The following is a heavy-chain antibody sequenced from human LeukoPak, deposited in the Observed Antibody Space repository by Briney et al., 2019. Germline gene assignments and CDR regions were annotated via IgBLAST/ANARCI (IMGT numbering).Heavy chain of an antibody. Sequence: ASVKVSCKASGGTFSSYAISWVRQAPGQGLEWMGRIIPILGIANYAQKFQGRVTVTADKSTSTAYMELSSLRSEDTAVYYCARGYSYGPDDYWGQGTLVTVSS. J-gene: IGHJ4*02. D-gene: IGHD5-18*01. V-gene: IGHV1-69*04. CDR1: GGTFSSYA. CDR3: ARGYSYGPDDY. CDR2: IIPILGIA.